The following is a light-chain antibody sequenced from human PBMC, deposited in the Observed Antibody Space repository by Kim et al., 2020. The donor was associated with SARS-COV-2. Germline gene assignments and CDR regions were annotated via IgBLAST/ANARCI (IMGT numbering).Light chain of an antibody. Sequence: QRVTISCSGSSSNIGSNYVYWYQQLPGTAPKHLIYRNNQRPSGVPDRFSGSTSGTAASLAISGLRSADEADYYCAAWDASLSGPWVFGGGTKLTVL. CDR1: SSNIGSNY. CDR3: AAWDASLSGPWV. J-gene: IGLJ3*02. CDR2: RNN. V-gene: IGLV1-47*01.